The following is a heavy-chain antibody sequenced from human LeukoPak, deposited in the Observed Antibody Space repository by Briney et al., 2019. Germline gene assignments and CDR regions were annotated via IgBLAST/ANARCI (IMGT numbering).Heavy chain of an antibody. Sequence: SQTLSLTCTVSGGSISSGGYYWSWIRQPPGKGLEWIGYIYYSGSTNYNPSLKSRVTISVDTSKNQFSLKLSSVTAADTAVYYCASSVGYSNYYYYGMDVWGQGTTVTVSS. CDR3: ASSVGYSNYYYYGMDV. D-gene: IGHD4-11*01. CDR2: IYYSGST. J-gene: IGHJ6*02. V-gene: IGHV4-61*08. CDR1: GGSISSGGYY.